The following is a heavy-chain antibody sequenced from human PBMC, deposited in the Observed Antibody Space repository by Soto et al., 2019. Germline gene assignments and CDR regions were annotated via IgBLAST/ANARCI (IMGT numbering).Heavy chain of an antibody. V-gene: IGHV3-23*05. D-gene: IGHD1-20*01. CDR2: IDLSGTMT. J-gene: IGHJ4*02. CDR3: TKDRVSDGIYYFDY. Sequence: GGSLRLSCAASGFSFSDYSMNWVRQAPGKGLEWVAFIDLSGTMTDYRESVKGRFTLSKDKSMKTVYLQMNSLRVEDAAVYYCTKDRVSDGIYYFDYWGQGALVTVSS. CDR1: GFSFSDYS.